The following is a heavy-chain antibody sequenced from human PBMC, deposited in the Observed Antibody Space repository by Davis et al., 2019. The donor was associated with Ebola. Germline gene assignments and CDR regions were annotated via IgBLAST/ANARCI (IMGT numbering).Heavy chain of an antibody. CDR1: GGSISSHY. Sequence: MPSETLSLTCTVSGGSISSHYWSWIRQPPGKGLEWIGYIYYSGSTNYNASLKSRVSISVDTAKNKFSLKLSSVTAADTAVYYCARELQTTVTTNAYDIWGQGTMVTVSS. CDR2: IYYSGST. CDR3: ARELQTTVTTNAYDI. D-gene: IGHD4-17*01. J-gene: IGHJ3*02. V-gene: IGHV4-59*11.